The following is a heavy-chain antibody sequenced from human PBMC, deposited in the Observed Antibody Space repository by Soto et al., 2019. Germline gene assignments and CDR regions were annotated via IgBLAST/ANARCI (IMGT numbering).Heavy chain of an antibody. CDR1: GFTFSRYW. V-gene: IGHV3-74*01. CDR3: ARLPVDTITSLDY. J-gene: IGHJ4*02. Sequence: EVQLVESGGDLVQPGGFLRLSCETSGFTFSRYWMHWVRQVPGKGLVWVSRINSDGSSISYSDSVKGRFTISRDNAKNTLYLQMNSLRVEATAVYYCARLPVDTITSLDYWGQGTLVTVSS. CDR2: INSDGSSI. D-gene: IGHD3-3*01.